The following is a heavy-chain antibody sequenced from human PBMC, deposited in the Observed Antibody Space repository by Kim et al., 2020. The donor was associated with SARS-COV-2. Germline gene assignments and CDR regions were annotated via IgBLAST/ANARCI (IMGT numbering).Heavy chain of an antibody. J-gene: IGHJ6*02. CDR3: ARGYLGGNYYYGMDV. D-gene: IGHD3-16*01. V-gene: IGHV4-34*01. Sequence: PSLKGRVTISVDTSKNQFSLKLSSVTAADTAVYYCARGYLGGNYYYGMDVWGQGTTVTVSS.